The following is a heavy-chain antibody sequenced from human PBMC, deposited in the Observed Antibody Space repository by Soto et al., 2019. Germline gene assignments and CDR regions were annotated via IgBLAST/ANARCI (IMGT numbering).Heavy chain of an antibody. CDR2: ISGSGHAT. D-gene: IGHD5-12*01. Sequence: EMRLLESGGGSVSPGASARLSCLTSGFMFDTYAMSWVRQSPARGLEWVAAISGSGHATYYTQSVRGRFTISRDKSKKAVFLQMNNLRTEDTAIYYCAIGRYFDASGGCANYWGLGTLVTVSP. J-gene: IGHJ4*02. V-gene: IGHV3-23*01. CDR1: GFMFDTYA. CDR3: AIGRYFDASGGCANY.